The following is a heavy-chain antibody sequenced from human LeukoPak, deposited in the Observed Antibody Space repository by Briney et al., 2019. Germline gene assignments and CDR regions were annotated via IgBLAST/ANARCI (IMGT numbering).Heavy chain of an antibody. V-gene: IGHV4-34*01. D-gene: IGHD6-19*01. CDR2: INHSGST. Sequence: SETLSLTCAVYGGSFSAYYWSWIRQPPGQGLEWIGEINHSGSTNYNPSLKSRVTISVDTSKNQFSLRLSSVTAADTAVYYCARGASGWFSDPWGQGILVTVSP. CDR3: ARGASGWFSDP. CDR1: GGSFSAYY. J-gene: IGHJ5*02.